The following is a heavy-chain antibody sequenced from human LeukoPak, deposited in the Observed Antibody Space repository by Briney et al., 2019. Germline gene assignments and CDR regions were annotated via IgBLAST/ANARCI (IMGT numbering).Heavy chain of an antibody. CDR3: AKEGSSSSLFLDY. Sequence: GRSLRLSCAASGFTFSSYGMHWVRQAPGKGLEWVAVIWYDGSNKYYADSVKGRFTISRDNSKNTLYLQMNSLGAEDTAVYYCAKEGSSSSLFLDYWGQGTLVTVSS. V-gene: IGHV3-33*06. CDR2: IWYDGSNK. J-gene: IGHJ4*02. CDR1: GFTFSSYG. D-gene: IGHD6-6*01.